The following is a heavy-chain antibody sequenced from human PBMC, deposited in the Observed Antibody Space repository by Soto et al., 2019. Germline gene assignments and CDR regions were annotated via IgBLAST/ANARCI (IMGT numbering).Heavy chain of an antibody. V-gene: IGHV4-59*08. CDR2: IYYSGST. D-gene: IGHD3-3*01. CDR1: GGSISSYY. J-gene: IGHJ5*02. Sequence: PSETLSLTCTVSGGSISSYYWSWIRQPPGKGLEWIGYIYYSGSTNYNPSLKSRVTISVDTSKSQFSLKLSSVTAADTAVYYCARSAGKGVFWTPHLYNWFDPWGQGTLVTVSS. CDR3: ARSAGKGVFWTPHLYNWFDP.